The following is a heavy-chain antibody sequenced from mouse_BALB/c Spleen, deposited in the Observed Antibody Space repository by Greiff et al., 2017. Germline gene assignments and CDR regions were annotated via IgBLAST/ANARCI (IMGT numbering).Heavy chain of an antibody. CDR3: AREGYGNEAMDD. CDR2: INSNGGST. CDR1: GFTFSSYG. D-gene: IGHD2-1*01. J-gene: IGHJ4*01. V-gene: IGHV5-6-3*01. Sequence: EVQRVESGGGLVQPGGSLKLSCAASGFTFSSYGMSWVRQTPDKGLELVATINSNGGSTYYPDSVKGRFTISRDNAKNTLYLQMSSLKSEDTAMYYCAREGYGNEAMDDWGQGTSVTVSS.